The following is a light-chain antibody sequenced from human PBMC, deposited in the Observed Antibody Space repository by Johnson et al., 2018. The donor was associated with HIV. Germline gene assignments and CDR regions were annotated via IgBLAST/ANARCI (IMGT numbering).Light chain of an antibody. Sequence: QSVLTQPPSVSAAAGQKVTISCSGTYSNIEHNYVSWYQQLPGTAPKLLIYDNNKRPSGIPDRFSGSKSGTSATLGITGLQTGDEADYYCGTWDSSLSAVVFGTGTKVTVL. CDR3: GTWDSSLSAVV. CDR1: YSNIEHNY. CDR2: DNN. V-gene: IGLV1-51*01. J-gene: IGLJ1*01.